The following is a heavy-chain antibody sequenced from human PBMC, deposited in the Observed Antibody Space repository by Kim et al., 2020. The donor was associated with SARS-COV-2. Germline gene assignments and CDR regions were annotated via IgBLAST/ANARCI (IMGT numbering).Heavy chain of an antibody. CDR3: ARDHRITMIVNWFDP. J-gene: IGHJ5*02. CDR2: INAGNGNT. Sequence: ASVKVSCKASGYTFTSYAMHWVRQAPGQRLEWMGWINAGNGNTKYSQKFQGRVTITRDTSASTAYMELSSLRSEDTAVYYCARDHRITMIVNWFDPWGQGTLVTVSS. CDR1: GYTFTSYA. V-gene: IGHV1-3*01. D-gene: IGHD3-22*01.